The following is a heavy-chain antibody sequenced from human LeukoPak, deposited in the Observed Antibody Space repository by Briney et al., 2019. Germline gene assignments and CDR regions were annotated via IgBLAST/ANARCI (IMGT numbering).Heavy chain of an antibody. J-gene: IGHJ6*02. V-gene: IGHV7-4-1*02. D-gene: IGHD2-15*01. CDR2: INTNTGNP. CDR3: ARAYCSGGSCQYYYYYGMDV. Sequence: ASVKVSCKASGYTFTSYAMNWVRQAPGQGLEWMGWINTNTGNPTYAQGFTGRFVFSLDTSVSTAYLQISSLKAEDTAVYYCARAYCSGGSCQYYYYYGMDVWGQGTTVTVSS. CDR1: GYTFTSYA.